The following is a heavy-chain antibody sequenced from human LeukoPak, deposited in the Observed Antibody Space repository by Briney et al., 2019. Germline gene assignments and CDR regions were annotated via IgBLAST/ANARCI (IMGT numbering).Heavy chain of an antibody. D-gene: IGHD6-13*01. CDR1: GFTFSSYS. J-gene: IGHJ4*02. V-gene: IGHV3-21*01. CDR2: INSSSSYI. CDR3: ARDLEGYSSSFDY. Sequence: PGGSLRLSCAASGFTFSSYSMNWVRQAPGKGLEWVSSINSSSSYIYYADSVKGRFTISRDNAKNSLYLQMNSLRAEDTAVYYCARDLEGYSSSFDYWGQGTLVTVSS.